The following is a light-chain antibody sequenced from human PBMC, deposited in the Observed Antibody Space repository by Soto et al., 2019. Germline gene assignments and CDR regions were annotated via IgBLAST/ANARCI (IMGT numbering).Light chain of an antibody. Sequence: QSVLTQAASASGTPGQRVPISYSGSSSNIGSNYVYWYQQLPGTAPKLLIYRNNQRPSGVPDRFSGSKPGTSASLAISGLRSEDEAEYYWAAWDASLSGYAFRTGTKVTL. CDR1: SSNIGSNY. V-gene: IGLV1-47*01. CDR3: AAWDASLSGYA. CDR2: RNN. J-gene: IGLJ1*01.